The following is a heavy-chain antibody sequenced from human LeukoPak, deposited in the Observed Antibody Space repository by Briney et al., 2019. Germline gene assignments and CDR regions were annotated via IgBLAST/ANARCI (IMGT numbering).Heavy chain of an antibody. CDR2: INQDGSEK. V-gene: IGHV3-7*01. J-gene: IGHJ6*03. CDR1: GFTFSSYW. CDR3: ARDRIVIVPAAMTSFSYMDV. D-gene: IGHD2-2*01. Sequence: GGSLRLSCAASGFTFSSYWMSWVRQAPGKGLEWVANINQDGSEKYYVDSVKGRFTISRDNARNSLYLQMNSLRAEDTAVYYCARDRIVIVPAAMTSFSYMDVWGKGTTVTVFS.